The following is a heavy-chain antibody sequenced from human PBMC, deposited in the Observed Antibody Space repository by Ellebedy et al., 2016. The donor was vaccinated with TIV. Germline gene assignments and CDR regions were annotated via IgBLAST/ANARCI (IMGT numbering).Heavy chain of an antibody. CDR2: INWNSGTM. D-gene: IGHD3-3*01. CDR3: ARGVVLRTPPYGNYYGVDV. V-gene: IGHV3-9*01. Sequence: SLKISXAASGFTFDEYTMLWVRQAPGKGLEWVSGINWNSGTMTYANSVKGRFTIARDNAKNSLYLQMNSLRPEDTALYYCARGVVLRTPPYGNYYGVDVWGQGTTVTVAS. J-gene: IGHJ6*02. CDR1: GFTFDEYT.